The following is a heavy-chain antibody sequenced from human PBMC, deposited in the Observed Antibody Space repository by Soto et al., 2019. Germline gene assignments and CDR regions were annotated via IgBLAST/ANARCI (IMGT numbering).Heavy chain of an antibody. V-gene: IGHV1-69*06. CDR1: GGTFSSYA. CDR3: ARDSRRIAAAGLREYNWFDP. CDR2: IIPIFGTA. D-gene: IGHD6-13*01. Sequence: SVKVSCKASGGTFSSYAISWVLQAPGQGLEWMGGIIPIFGTANYAQKFQGRVTITADKSTSTAYMELSSLRSEDTAVYYCARDSRRIAAAGLREYNWFDPWGQGTLVTVSS. J-gene: IGHJ5*02.